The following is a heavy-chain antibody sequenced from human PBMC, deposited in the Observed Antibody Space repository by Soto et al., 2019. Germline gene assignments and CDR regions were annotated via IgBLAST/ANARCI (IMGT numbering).Heavy chain of an antibody. CDR3: ARGRYCLTGRCFPNWFDS. V-gene: IGHV4-30-4*01. CDR2: IYKSATT. J-gene: IGHJ5*01. CDR1: GDSISTVDYF. D-gene: IGHD2-15*01. Sequence: SETLSLTCSVSGDSISTVDYFWAWIRQPPGQAMEYIGYIYKSATTYYNPSFEGRVAISLDTSKSHFSLNVTSVTAADTAVYFCARGRYCLTGRCFPNWFDSWGQGTLVTAPQ.